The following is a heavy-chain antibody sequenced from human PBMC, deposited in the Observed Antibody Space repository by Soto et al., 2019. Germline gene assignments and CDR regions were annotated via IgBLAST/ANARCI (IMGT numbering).Heavy chain of an antibody. J-gene: IGHJ4*02. CDR3: AVEYCSSTSCYRDY. CDR1: GGTFSSYT. CDR2: IIPILGIA. Sequence: QVQLVQSGAEVKKPGSSVKVSCKASGGTFSSYTISWVRHAPGQGPEWMGRIIPILGIANYAQKFQGRVTITADKSTSTAYMELSSLRPEDTVVYYCAVEYCSSTSCYRDYWGQGTLVTISS. V-gene: IGHV1-69*02. D-gene: IGHD2-2*02.